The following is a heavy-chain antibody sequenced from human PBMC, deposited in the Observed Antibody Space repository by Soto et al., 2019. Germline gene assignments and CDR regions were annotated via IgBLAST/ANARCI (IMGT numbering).Heavy chain of an antibody. Sequence: ASVKFSCKASGYTFTGYYMHWVRQAPGQGLEWMGWINPNSGGTNYAQKSQGRVTMTRDTSISTAYMELSRLRSDDTAVYYCARVGRFLEWLLLFDPWGQGTMVTVSS. CDR1: GYTFTGYY. V-gene: IGHV1-2*02. CDR2: INPNSGGT. J-gene: IGHJ5*02. D-gene: IGHD3-3*01. CDR3: ARVGRFLEWLLLFDP.